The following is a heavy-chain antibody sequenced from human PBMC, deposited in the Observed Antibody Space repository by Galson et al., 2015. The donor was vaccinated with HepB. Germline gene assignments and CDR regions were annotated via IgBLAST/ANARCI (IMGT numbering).Heavy chain of an antibody. J-gene: IGHJ6*02. CDR2: IIPIFGTA. V-gene: IGHV1-69*06. CDR3: ARDKFGRTWSIYYYGMDV. D-gene: IGHD6-13*01. CDR1: GGTFSSYA. Sequence: SVKVSCKASGGTFSSYAISWVRQAPGQGLEWMGGIIPIFGTANYAQKFQGRVTIAADKSTSTAYMELSSLRSEDTAVYDCARDKFGRTWSIYYYGMDVWGQGTPVTVSS.